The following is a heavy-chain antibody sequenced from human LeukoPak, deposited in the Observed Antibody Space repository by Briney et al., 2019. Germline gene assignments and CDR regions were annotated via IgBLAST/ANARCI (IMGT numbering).Heavy chain of an antibody. CDR1: GFTFISYA. CDR2: ISGSGGST. Sequence: PGGSLRLSCAASGFTFISYAMSWVRHGPGKGLEWVSAISGSGGSTYYADSAKGRFTISRDNSKNTLYLQMNSLRAEDTAVYYCAKYYYDSSGYYFDYYYYGMDVWGQGTTVTVSS. D-gene: IGHD3-22*01. V-gene: IGHV3-23*01. CDR3: AKYYYDSSGYYFDYYYYGMDV. J-gene: IGHJ6*02.